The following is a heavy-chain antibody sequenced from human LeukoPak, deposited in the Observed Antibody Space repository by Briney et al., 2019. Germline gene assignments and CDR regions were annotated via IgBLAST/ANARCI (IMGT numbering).Heavy chain of an antibody. Sequence: ASVKVSCKAPGYTFTSYGISWVRQAPGQGLEWMGWISACNGNTNYAQKLQGRVTMTTDTSTSTAYMELRSLRSEDTAVYYCAREGGARDAFDIWGQGTMVTVSS. J-gene: IGHJ3*02. CDR2: ISACNGNT. V-gene: IGHV1-18*01. D-gene: IGHD1-26*01. CDR1: GYTFTSYG. CDR3: AREGGARDAFDI.